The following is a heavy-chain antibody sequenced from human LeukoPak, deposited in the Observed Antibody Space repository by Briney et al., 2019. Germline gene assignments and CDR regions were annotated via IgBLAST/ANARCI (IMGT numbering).Heavy chain of an antibody. CDR2: INPSGGST. Sequence: GASVKVSCKASGYSFTTYYIHWLRQAPGQGLEWMGIINPSGGSTSYAQRFQGRVTMTRDTSISTAYMELSRLRSDDTAVYYCAITGLTYDFWSGYLDYWGQGTLVTVSS. CDR1: GYSFTTYY. V-gene: IGHV1-46*01. CDR3: AITGLTYDFWSGYLDY. J-gene: IGHJ4*02. D-gene: IGHD3-3*01.